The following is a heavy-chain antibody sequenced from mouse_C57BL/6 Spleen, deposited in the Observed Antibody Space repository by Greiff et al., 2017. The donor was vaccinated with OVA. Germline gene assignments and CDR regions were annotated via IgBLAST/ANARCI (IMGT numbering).Heavy chain of an antibody. J-gene: IGHJ3*01. CDR2: IWGVGST. CDR1: GFSLTSYG. Sequence: VMLVESGPGLVAPSQSLSITCTVSGFSLTSYGVDWVRQSPGKGLEWLGVIWGVGSTNYNSALKSRLSISKDNSKSQVFLKMNSLQTDDTAMYYCASATTVVAPFAYWGQGTLVTVSA. D-gene: IGHD1-1*01. V-gene: IGHV2-6*01. CDR3: ASATTVVAPFAY.